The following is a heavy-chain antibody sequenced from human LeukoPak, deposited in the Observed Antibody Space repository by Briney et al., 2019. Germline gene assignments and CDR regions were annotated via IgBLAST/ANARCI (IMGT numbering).Heavy chain of an antibody. V-gene: IGHV4-34*01. D-gene: IGHD6-19*01. J-gene: IGHJ4*02. CDR1: GGSFSGYY. Sequence: SETLSLTCAVYGGSFSGYYWSWIRQPPGKGLEWIGEIHHSGSTNYSPSLKSRVTISVDKSKNQFSLKLSSVTAADTAVYYCASGYSSGWQVDYWGQGTLVTVSS. CDR3: ASGYSSGWQVDY. CDR2: IHHSGST.